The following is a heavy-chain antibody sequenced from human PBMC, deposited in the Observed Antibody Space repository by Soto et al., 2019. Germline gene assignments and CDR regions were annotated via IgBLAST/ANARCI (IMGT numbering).Heavy chain of an antibody. D-gene: IGHD1-1*01. Sequence: SETLSLTCAVYGGSFSGYYWSWIRQPPGKGLEWIGEINHSGSTNYNPSLKSRVTISVDTSKNQFSLKLSSVTAADTAVYYCALIGGNDAPGYYYYYGMDVWGQGTTVTVS. CDR3: ALIGGNDAPGYYYYYGMDV. V-gene: IGHV4-34*01. CDR1: GGSFSGYY. J-gene: IGHJ6*02. CDR2: INHSGST.